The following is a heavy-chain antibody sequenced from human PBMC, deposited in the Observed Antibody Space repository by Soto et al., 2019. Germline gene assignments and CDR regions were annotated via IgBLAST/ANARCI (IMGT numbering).Heavy chain of an antibody. V-gene: IGHV1-69*06. CDR2: IVVDPNTA. J-gene: IGHJ4*02. Sequence: QVVLLQSGAEVKEPGSSVRVSCQVSGSTFNNFAFSWVRQAPGHGPEWMGGIVVDPNTAEYPQRFQDRLTIPADTSTDTLYMELGSLTFEDTAVYYCARAIKRWEVNYYFDFWGQGTLVTVSS. CDR1: GSTFNNFA. D-gene: IGHD1-26*01. CDR3: ARAIKRWEVNYYFDF.